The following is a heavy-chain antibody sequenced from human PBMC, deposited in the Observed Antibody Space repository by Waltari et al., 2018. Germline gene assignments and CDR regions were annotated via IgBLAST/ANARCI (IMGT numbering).Heavy chain of an antibody. CDR1: GESISSGDYG. V-gene: IGHV4-31*03. CDR2: ISYSGST. Sequence: QVQLQESGPGLVKASQTLSLTCTVSGESISSGDYGWNWIRQHPGKGLEWIGYISYSGSTYYNPSLNSRVTISVETSQNQFSLKLSSVTAADTAVYYCARATFGDLFLFDFWGPGTLVSVSS. J-gene: IGHJ4*02. D-gene: IGHD3-10*01. CDR3: ARATFGDLFLFDF.